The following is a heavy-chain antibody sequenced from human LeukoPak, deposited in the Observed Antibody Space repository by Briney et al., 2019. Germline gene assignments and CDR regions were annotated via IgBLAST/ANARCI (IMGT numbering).Heavy chain of an antibody. CDR3: ARASDFDS. J-gene: IGHJ4*02. CDR2: ISGTTIRGSGGST. V-gene: IGHV3-23*01. Sequence: PGGSLRLSCAASGFTFSTHVMTWVRQAPGKGLEWVSAISGTTIRGSGGSTYYADSVKGRFTISRDNSKNTVYLQMNSLRVEDTAFYYCARASDFDSWGQGALVTVSS. CDR1: GFTFSTHV.